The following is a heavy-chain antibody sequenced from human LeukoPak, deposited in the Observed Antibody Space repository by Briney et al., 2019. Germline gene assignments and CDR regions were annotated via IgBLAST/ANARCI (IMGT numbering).Heavy chain of an antibody. V-gene: IGHV3-23*01. J-gene: IGHJ4*02. D-gene: IGHD2-15*01. CDR1: GFTFSSYA. Sequence: GGSLRLSCAASGFTFSSYAMSWVRQAPGKGLEWVSGTSGSGGSTYYAGSVKGRFTISRDNSKNTLYLQMNSVRVEDTAVYYCAKNGGSQCYSHLDSWGQGTLVTVSS. CDR3: AKNGGSQCYSHLDS. CDR2: TSGSGGST.